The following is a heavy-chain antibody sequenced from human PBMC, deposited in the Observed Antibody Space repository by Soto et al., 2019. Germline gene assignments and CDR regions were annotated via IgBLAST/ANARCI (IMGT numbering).Heavy chain of an antibody. CDR1: GFTFRSTG. Sequence: QVQLVESGGGVVQPGRSLRLSCAASGFTFRSTGIHWVRQAPGAGLEWVASISYDGGDKYYGDPVKGRVTISRDNSKNMAYLEVRSLRAEDTAIYFCAKDYSSSWYYLDSWGQGTLVTVSS. CDR3: AKDYSSSWYYLDS. J-gene: IGHJ4*02. CDR2: ISYDGGDK. D-gene: IGHD6-13*01. V-gene: IGHV3-30*18.